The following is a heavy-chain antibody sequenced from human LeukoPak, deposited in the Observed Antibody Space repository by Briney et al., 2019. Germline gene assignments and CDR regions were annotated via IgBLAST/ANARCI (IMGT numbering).Heavy chain of an antibody. CDR2: ISGSGGST. V-gene: IGHV3-23*01. Sequence: PTGGSLRLSCAASGFTFSSYAMSWVRQAPGKGLEWVSAISGSGGSTYYADSVKGRFTISRDNSKNTLYLQMNSLRAEDTAVYYCAKEGHLPPDIVVVVAAKGGQDWFDPWGQGTLVTVSS. CDR3: AKEGHLPPDIVVVVAAKGGQDWFDP. D-gene: IGHD2-15*01. J-gene: IGHJ5*02. CDR1: GFTFSSYA.